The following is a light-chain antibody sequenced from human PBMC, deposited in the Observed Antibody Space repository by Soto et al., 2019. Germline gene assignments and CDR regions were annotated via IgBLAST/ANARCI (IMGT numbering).Light chain of an antibody. CDR1: SSDVGGYNY. CDR3: SSHTSSSTLYV. V-gene: IGLV2-14*01. Sequence: QSVLTQPVSVSGSPGQSITISCTGTSSDVGGYNYVSWYQQHPGKAPKLMIYDVSNRPSGVSNRFSGSKSGNTASLTISGLQAEDEADYYCSSHTSSSTLYVFGTGTKVT. CDR2: DVS. J-gene: IGLJ1*01.